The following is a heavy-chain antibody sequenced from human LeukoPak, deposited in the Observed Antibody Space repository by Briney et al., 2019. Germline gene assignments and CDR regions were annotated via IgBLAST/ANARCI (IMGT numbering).Heavy chain of an antibody. CDR3: ARDPGGVVVKVWPFEI. J-gene: IGHJ3*02. CDR2: ISAYNGNT. V-gene: IGHV1-18*01. D-gene: IGHD3-22*01. Sequence: AAVTVTLKGSGYTFTSQGINWVRQAPAKGREGMGWISAYNGNTNYAQKRQVRVTMTTDTSPSTASMELRSLRSDDTAVYYCARDPGGVVVKVWPFEIWGQGTMVTVSS. CDR1: GYTFTSQG.